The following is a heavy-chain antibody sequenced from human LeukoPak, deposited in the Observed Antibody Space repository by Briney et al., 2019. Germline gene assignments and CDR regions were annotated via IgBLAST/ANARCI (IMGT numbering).Heavy chain of an antibody. CDR3: ARVSSSWYRWFDP. Sequence: SETLSLTCTVSGGSISSYYWSWIRQPPGKGLEWIGYIYYSGSTNYNPSLKSRVTISVVTSKNQFSLKLSSVTAADTAVYYCARVSSSWYRWFDPWGQGTLVTVSS. CDR2: IYYSGST. D-gene: IGHD6-13*01. V-gene: IGHV4-59*01. CDR1: GGSISSYY. J-gene: IGHJ5*02.